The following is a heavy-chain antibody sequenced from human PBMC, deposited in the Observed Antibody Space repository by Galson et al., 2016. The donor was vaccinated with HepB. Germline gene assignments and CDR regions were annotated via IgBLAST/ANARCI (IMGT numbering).Heavy chain of an antibody. CDR2: IIPLFGTS. CDR1: GDTFTNYA. J-gene: IGHJ3*02. D-gene: IGHD4-17*01. V-gene: IGHV1-69*13. Sequence: SVKVSCKASGDTFTNYAITWVRQAPGQGLEWMGGIIPLFGTSNYAQKLQGRVTITADESTSTAYMGLSSLRSEDTAVYYCARDLAPVTSFSFGPNAFDIWGQGTMVTVSS. CDR3: ARDLAPVTSFSFGPNAFDI.